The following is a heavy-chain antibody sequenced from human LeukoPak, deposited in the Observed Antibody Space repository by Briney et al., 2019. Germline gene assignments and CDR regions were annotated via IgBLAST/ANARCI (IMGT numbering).Heavy chain of an antibody. CDR3: TSGSSSVGY. CDR1: GFIFSDNY. D-gene: IGHD6-6*01. Sequence: GGSLRLSCAASGFIFSDNYMSWIRQAPGKGLEWVAYISPSQNDIYYTESVRGRFTISRDNAKNSLYLQMSSLRADDTAVYYCTSGSSSVGYWGQGTLVTVSS. J-gene: IGHJ4*02. CDR2: ISPSQNDI. V-gene: IGHV3-11*01.